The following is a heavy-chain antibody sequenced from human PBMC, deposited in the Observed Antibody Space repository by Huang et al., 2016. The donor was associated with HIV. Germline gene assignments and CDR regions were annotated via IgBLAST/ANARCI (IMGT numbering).Heavy chain of an antibody. V-gene: IGHV1-24*01. CDR3: AAGYDTYYDI. CDR1: GYTLTELS. J-gene: IGHJ3*02. Sequence: QVQLVQSGAEVKKPGASVKVSCKVSGYTLTELSIHWVRQAPGKGLEWMGGCAPEQGETIYAQNFQGRVTMTEDTSTDTASMELHSLRPEDTAVYYCAAGYDTYYDIWGQGTMVIASS. D-gene: IGHD2-21*01. CDR2: CAPEQGET.